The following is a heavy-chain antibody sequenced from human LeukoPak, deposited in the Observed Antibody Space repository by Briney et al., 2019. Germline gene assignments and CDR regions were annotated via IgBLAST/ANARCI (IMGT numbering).Heavy chain of an antibody. CDR2: IYSGGST. J-gene: IGHJ4*02. CDR3: AREGSGSYFGY. Sequence: GGSLRLSCAASGFTFSRYWMSWVRQAPGKGLEWVSVIYSGGSTYYADSVKGRFTISRDNSKNTLYLQMNSLRAEDTAVYYCAREGSGSYFGYWGQGTLVTVSS. CDR1: GFTFSRYW. V-gene: IGHV3-66*01. D-gene: IGHD1-26*01.